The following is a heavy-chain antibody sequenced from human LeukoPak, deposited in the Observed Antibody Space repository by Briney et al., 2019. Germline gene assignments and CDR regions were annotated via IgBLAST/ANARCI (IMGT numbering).Heavy chain of an antibody. V-gene: IGHV4-59*08. CDR1: GDSISSYY. CDR2: VYYSGNT. D-gene: IGHD3-22*01. Sequence: SETLSLTCTVSGDSISSYYWSWIRQPPGKGLEWIGYVYYSGNTNYNPSLKGRVTISADTSKNQFSLKLSSVTAADAAVYYCARQPYSFDSSGHEIHWFDPWGQGTLVTVSS. J-gene: IGHJ5*02. CDR3: ARQPYSFDSSGHEIHWFDP.